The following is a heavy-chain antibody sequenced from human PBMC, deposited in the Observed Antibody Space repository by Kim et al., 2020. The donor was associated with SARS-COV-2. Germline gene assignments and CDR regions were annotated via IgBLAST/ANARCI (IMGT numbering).Heavy chain of an antibody. D-gene: IGHD4-17*01. CDR1: GFTFGDYA. CDR2: IRSNAYGGTT. J-gene: IGHJ4*02. Sequence: GGSLRLSCTASGFTFGDYAMSWFRQAPGKGLEWVGFIRSNAYGGTTEDAASVQGRFTISRDESKSIAYLQMNSLKTEDTAEYYCTRDDYGDYRPFDYWGQGTLVTVSS. V-gene: IGHV3-49*03. CDR3: TRDDYGDYRPFDY.